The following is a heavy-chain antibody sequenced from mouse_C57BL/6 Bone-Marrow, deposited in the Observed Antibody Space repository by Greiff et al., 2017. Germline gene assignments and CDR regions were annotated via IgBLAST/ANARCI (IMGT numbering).Heavy chain of an antibody. CDR1: GYIFTSYG. CDR2: IYPRSGNT. CDR3: ARRYYGSSYAMDY. D-gene: IGHD1-1*01. V-gene: IGHV1-81*01. Sequence: VQLQQSGAELARPGASVKLSCKASGYIFTSYGISWVKQRTGQGLEWIGEIYPRSGNTYYNEKFKGKATLTADKSSSTAYMELRSLTSEDSAVYFCARRYYGSSYAMDYWGQGTSVTVSS. J-gene: IGHJ4*01.